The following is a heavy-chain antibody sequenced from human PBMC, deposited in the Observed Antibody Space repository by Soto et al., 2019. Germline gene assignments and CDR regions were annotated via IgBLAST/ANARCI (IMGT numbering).Heavy chain of an antibody. Sequence: PGESLKISCAASGFSFRYYFMSWLRQAPWKGLEWVSYIGPYGNSIYYADSVKGRFTISRDDATKSLHLHMNSLRTDDTAVYYCARDDHTYGVYWGQGTPVTVSS. V-gene: IGHV3-11*01. J-gene: IGHJ4*02. D-gene: IGHD2-21*01. CDR1: GFSFRYYF. CDR2: IGPYGNSI. CDR3: ARDDHTYGVY.